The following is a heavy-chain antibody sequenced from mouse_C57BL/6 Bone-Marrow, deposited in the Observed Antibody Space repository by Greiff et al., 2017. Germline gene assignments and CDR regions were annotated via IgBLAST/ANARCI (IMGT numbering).Heavy chain of an antibody. CDR3: ARERISNYVPFFAY. CDR2: IDPSDSET. J-gene: IGHJ3*01. V-gene: IGHV1-52*01. Sequence: QVQLQQPGAELVRPGSSVKLSCKASGYTFTSYWMHWVKQRPIQGLEWIGNIDPSDSETHYNQKFKDKATLTVDTSSSTAYMQLSSLTSEDSAVYYCARERISNYVPFFAYWGQGTLVTVSA. CDR1: GYTFTSYW. D-gene: IGHD2-5*01.